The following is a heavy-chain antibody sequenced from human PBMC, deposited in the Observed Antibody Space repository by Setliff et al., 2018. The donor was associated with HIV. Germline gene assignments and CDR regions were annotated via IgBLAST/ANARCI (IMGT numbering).Heavy chain of an antibody. CDR3: ARAFGRDIVVVPAATGGDV. D-gene: IGHD2-2*01. V-gene: IGHV3-21*01. CDR2: ISSSGSYI. J-gene: IGHJ6*02. CDR1: GFTFSSYS. Sequence: GGSLRLSCAASGFTFSSYSMNWVRQAPGKGLEWVSSISSSGSYIYYADSVKGRFTISRDNAKNSLYLQMNSLRAEDTAVYYCARAFGRDIVVVPAATGGDVWGQGTTVTVSS.